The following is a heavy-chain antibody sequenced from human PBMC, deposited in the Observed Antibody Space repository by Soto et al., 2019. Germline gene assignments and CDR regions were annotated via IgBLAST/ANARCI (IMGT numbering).Heavy chain of an antibody. CDR2: INASGGST. Sequence: AVKGSCKASVYTFTSYCMHWLGQAPVQVLECIGIINASGGSTSYAKKFQGRVTMTRDTSTSTVYMELSSLRSEDTAAYYCASSLYDFWRGYPGYYYYGKDVWGQAPTVTLSS. CDR3: ASSLYDFWRGYPGYYYYGKDV. V-gene: IGHV1-46*01. J-gene: IGHJ6*02. CDR1: VYTFTSYC. D-gene: IGHD3-3*01.